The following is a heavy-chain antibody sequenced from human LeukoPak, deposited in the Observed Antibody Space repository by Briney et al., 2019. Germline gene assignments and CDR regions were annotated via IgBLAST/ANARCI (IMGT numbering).Heavy chain of an antibody. J-gene: IGHJ5*02. CDR3: AKNGQSGFSFDP. Sequence: SETLSLTCTVSGGSISSYYWSWIRQPPGKGLEWIGYIYYSGSTNYNPSLKSRVTISADSSKNQFSLKLSSVTAADTAVYYCAKNGQSGFSFDPWGQGTLVTVSS. D-gene: IGHD3-3*01. CDR2: IYYSGST. V-gene: IGHV4-59*12. CDR1: GGSISSYY.